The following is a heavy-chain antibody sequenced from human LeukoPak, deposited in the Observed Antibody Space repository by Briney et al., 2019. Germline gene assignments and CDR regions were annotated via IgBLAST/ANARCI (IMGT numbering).Heavy chain of an antibody. V-gene: IGHV4-59*08. CDR3: ARLPYYYGSGSPGLYYYYYYGMDV. CDR1: GGSISSYY. Sequence: SETLSLICTVSGGSISSYYWSWIRQPPGKGLEWIGYIYYSGSTNYNPSLKSRVTISVDTSKNQFSLKLSSVTAADTAVYYCARLPYYYGSGSPGLYYYYYYGMDVWGQGTTVTVSS. D-gene: IGHD3-10*01. J-gene: IGHJ6*02. CDR2: IYYSGST.